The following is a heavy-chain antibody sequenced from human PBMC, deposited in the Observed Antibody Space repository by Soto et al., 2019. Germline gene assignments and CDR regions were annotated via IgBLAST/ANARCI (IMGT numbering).Heavy chain of an antibody. CDR1: GYTFTSYG. J-gene: IGHJ6*03. CDR3: ARVGGSGSNGVYYYYYMDV. V-gene: IGHV1-18*01. CDR2: ISAYNGNT. D-gene: IGHD3-10*01. Sequence: ASVKVSCKASGYTFTSYGISWVRQAPGQGLEWMGWISAYNGNTNYAQKLQGRVTMTTDTSTSTAYMELRSLRSDDTAVYYCARVGGSGSNGVYYYYYMDVWGKGTTVTVSS.